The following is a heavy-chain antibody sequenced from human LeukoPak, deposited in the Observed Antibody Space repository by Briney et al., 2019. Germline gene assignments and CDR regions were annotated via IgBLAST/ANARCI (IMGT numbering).Heavy chain of an antibody. Sequence: SETLSLTCTVSGGSISSYYWSWIRQPPGKGLEWIGYIYYTGSTNYNPSLTSRVNISVDTSKNQFSLNLTSVTAADTAVYYCARWGSIAVARFDYWGQGTLVTVST. V-gene: IGHV4-59*01. D-gene: IGHD6-6*01. CDR2: IYYTGST. J-gene: IGHJ4*02. CDR3: ARWGSIAVARFDY. CDR1: GGSISSYY.